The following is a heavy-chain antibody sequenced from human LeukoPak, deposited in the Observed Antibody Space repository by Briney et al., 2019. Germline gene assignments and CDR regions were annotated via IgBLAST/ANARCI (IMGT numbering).Heavy chain of an antibody. V-gene: IGHV1-18*01. CDR2: ISAYNGNT. J-gene: IGHJ4*02. Sequence: GASVELSCNASGYTFTSYSISWVRQAPGQGLEWMGWISAYNGNTHYAQKVQDRVTMTADTSTSTAYMELRSLRSDDTAVYYCAREGGPTGGAQDYWGQGTLVTVSS. D-gene: IGHD1-1*01. CDR1: GYTFTSYS. CDR3: AREGGPTGGAQDY.